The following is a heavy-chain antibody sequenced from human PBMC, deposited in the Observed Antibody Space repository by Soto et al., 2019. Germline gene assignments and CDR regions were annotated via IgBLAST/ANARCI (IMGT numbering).Heavy chain of an antibody. V-gene: IGHV4-59*01. Sequence: KPSETLSLTCTVSGGSISSYYWSWIRQPPGKGLEWIGYIYYSGSTNYNPSLKSRVTISVDTSKNQFSLKLSSVTAADTAVYYCAIQGATKFIHAFEIWGKGTMVTVSS. CDR2: IYYSGST. D-gene: IGHD1-26*01. J-gene: IGHJ3*02. CDR3: AIQGATKFIHAFEI. CDR1: GGSISSYY.